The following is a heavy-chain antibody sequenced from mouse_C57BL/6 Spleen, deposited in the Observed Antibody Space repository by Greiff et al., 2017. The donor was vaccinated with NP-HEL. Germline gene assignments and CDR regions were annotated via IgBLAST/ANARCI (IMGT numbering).Heavy chain of an antibody. CDR2: IRSKSNNYAT. J-gene: IGHJ4*01. CDR3: VRPSPYDGYYYAMDY. V-gene: IGHV10-1*01. CDR1: GFSFNTYA. D-gene: IGHD2-3*01. Sequence: EVKLVESGGGLVQPKGSLKLSCAASGFSFNTYAMNWVRQAPGKGLEWVARIRSKSNNYATYYADSVKDRFTISRDDSESMLYLQMNNLKTEDTAMYYCVRPSPYDGYYYAMDYWGQGTSVTVSS.